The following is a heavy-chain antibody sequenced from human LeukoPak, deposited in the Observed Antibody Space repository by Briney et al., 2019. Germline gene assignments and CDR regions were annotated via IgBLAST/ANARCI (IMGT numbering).Heavy chain of an antibody. CDR1: GFTASRFTFSEA. CDR2: ISGNGGST. V-gene: IGHV3-23*01. CDR3: ASGDYMDY. Sequence: GGSLRLSCTASGFTASRFTFSEAWMSWVRQAPGKGLEWVSGISGNGGSTYYADSVKGRFTISRDSAKNSLFLEMNGLRAGDTAVYYCASGDYMDYWGQGTLVTVSS. D-gene: IGHD1-26*01. J-gene: IGHJ4*02.